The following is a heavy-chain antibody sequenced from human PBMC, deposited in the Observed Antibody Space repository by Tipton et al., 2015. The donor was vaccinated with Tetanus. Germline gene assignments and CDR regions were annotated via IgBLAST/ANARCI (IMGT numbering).Heavy chain of an antibody. D-gene: IGHD3-10*01. CDR2: INHSGST. CDR3: ARGRYYYGSGSYYNTKYYYGMDV. V-gene: IGHV4-34*01. Sequence: TLSLTCAVYGGSFSGYYWSWIRQPPGKGLEWIGEINHSGSTNYNPSLKSRVTISVDTSKNHFSLKLSSVTAADTAVYYCARGRYYYGSGSYYNTKYYYGMDVWGQGTPVTVSS. CDR1: GGSFSGYY. J-gene: IGHJ6*02.